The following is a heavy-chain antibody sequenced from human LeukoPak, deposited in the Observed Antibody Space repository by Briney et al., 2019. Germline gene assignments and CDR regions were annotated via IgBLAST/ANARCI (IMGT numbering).Heavy chain of an antibody. CDR3: ASTLHVVVPAAIGYFDY. J-gene: IGHJ4*02. V-gene: IGHV3-21*01. CDR2: ISSSSSYI. Sequence: PGGSLRLSCAAPGFTFSSYSMNWVRQAPGKGLEWVSSISSSSSYIYYADSVKGRFTISRDNAKNSLYLQMNSLRAEDTAVYYCASTLHVVVPAAIGYFDYWGQGTLVTVSS. CDR1: GFTFSSYS. D-gene: IGHD2-2*02.